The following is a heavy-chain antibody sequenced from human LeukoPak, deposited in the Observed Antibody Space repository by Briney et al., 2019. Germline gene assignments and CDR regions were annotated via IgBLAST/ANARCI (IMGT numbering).Heavy chain of an antibody. CDR3: ARGGHFDY. Sequence: GGSLRLSCAASGFTFSSYWMHWVRQAPGKGLVWVSRISSDGSSTSYADSMKGRFTIFRDNAKNTLYLQMNSLRAEDTAVYYCARGGHFDYWGQGTLVTXS. J-gene: IGHJ4*02. V-gene: IGHV3-74*01. CDR1: GFTFSSYW. D-gene: IGHD3-16*01. CDR2: ISSDGSST.